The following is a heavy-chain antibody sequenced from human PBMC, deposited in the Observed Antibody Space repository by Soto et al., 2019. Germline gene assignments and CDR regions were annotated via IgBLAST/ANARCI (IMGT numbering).Heavy chain of an antibody. V-gene: IGHV3-21*01. J-gene: IGHJ6*02. CDR3: ARDIGHRAEGV. CDR1: GFIFSDYN. CDR2: ISSSGKYI. D-gene: IGHD1-26*01. Sequence: GGSLRLSCAASGFIFSDYNMNWVRQAPGKGLEWVSSISSSGKYIYYADSVEGGFTISRDNAKNSLYLQMNSLRTEDMAIYYCARDIGHRAEGVWGQGTTVTVSS.